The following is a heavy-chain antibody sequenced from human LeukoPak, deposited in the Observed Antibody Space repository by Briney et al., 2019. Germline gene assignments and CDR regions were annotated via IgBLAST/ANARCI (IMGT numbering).Heavy chain of an antibody. CDR1: GGSNSSGDYY. Sequence: PSQTLSLTCTVSGGSNSSGDYYWSWIRQPPGKGLEWIGYIYYSGSTYYNPSLKSRVTISVDTSKNQFSLKLSSVTAADTAVYYCAGSSEPRAFDHWGHGILVTVSS. CDR3: AGSSEPRAFDH. CDR2: IYYSGST. J-gene: IGHJ4*01. D-gene: IGHD1-14*01. V-gene: IGHV4-30-4*08.